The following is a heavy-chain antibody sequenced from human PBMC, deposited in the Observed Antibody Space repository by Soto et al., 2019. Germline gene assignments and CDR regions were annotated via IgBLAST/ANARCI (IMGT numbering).Heavy chain of an antibody. CDR1: GYTFTSYG. D-gene: IGHD1-7*01. Sequence: GASVKVSCKASGYTFTSYGISWVRQAPGQGLEWMGWISAYNGNTNYAQKLQGRVTMTTDTSTSTACMELRSLRSDDTAVYYCARDRSTRYNWNSVDYWGQGTLVTVSS. CDR3: ARDRSTRYNWNSVDY. J-gene: IGHJ4*02. CDR2: ISAYNGNT. V-gene: IGHV1-18*01.